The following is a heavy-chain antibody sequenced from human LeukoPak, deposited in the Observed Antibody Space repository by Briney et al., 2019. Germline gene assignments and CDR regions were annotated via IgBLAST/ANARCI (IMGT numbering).Heavy chain of an antibody. CDR1: GFTFSSYW. CDR2: IKKDGSEK. CDR3: VRDRGISFYFDY. D-gene: IGHD3-16*02. Sequence: GGSLRLSCAASGFTFSSYWMSWVRQAPGKGLEWVANIKKDGSEKYYVDSVKGRFTVSRDNAKNSLDLQMNSLRADDTAVYYCVRDRGISFYFDYWGQGTLVTVSS. J-gene: IGHJ4*02. V-gene: IGHV3-7*01.